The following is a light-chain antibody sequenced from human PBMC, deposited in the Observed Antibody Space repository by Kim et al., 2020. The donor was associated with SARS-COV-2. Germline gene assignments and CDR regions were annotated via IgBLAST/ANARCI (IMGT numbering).Light chain of an antibody. V-gene: IGKV3-15*01. Sequence: VSPGERVTLSCRASQTVNSNLAWYQQKPGQAPRLLVYGAFTRATGVPARFSGSGSGTDFTLTISSLQSEDFAVYYCQQYNNWPPLTFGGGTKLEI. J-gene: IGKJ4*01. CDR2: GAF. CDR1: QTVNSN. CDR3: QQYNNWPPLT.